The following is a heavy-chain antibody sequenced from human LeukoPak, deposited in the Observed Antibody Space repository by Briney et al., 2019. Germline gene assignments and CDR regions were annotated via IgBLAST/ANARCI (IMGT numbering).Heavy chain of an antibody. CDR2: IRYDGSNK. D-gene: IGHD6-13*01. CDR3: AKDEGSWYAVDY. Sequence: GGSPRLSCAASGFTFSSYGMHWVRQAPGKGLEWVAFIRYDGSNKYYADSVKGRFTISRDNPKNTLYLQMNSLRAEDTAVYYCAKDEGSWYAVDYWGQGTLVTVSS. J-gene: IGHJ4*02. V-gene: IGHV3-30*02. CDR1: GFTFSSYG.